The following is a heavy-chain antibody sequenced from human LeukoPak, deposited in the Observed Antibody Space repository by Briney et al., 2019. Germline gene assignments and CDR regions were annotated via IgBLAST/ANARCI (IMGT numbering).Heavy chain of an antibody. D-gene: IGHD2-15*01. Sequence: GGSLRLSCAASGFTFSNAWMNWVRQAPGKGLEWVANIKQDGSGKYYVDSVKGRFTISRDNAKNSLYLQMNSLRAEDTAVYYCAGCSSGSCPFNWFDPWGQGTLVTVSS. CDR2: IKQDGSGK. V-gene: IGHV3-7*01. CDR1: GFTFSNAW. CDR3: AGCSSGSCPFNWFDP. J-gene: IGHJ5*02.